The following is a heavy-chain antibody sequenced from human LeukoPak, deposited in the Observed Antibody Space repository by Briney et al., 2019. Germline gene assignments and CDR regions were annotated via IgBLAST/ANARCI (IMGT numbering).Heavy chain of an antibody. J-gene: IGHJ4*02. CDR2: IYHSGST. D-gene: IGHD1-26*01. CDR3: ARGIVGAPGSFDY. V-gene: IGHV4-30-2*01. CDR1: GGSISSGGYS. Sequence: PSQTLSLTCAVSGGSISSGGYSCSWIRQPPGKGLEWIGYIYHSGSTYYNPSLKSRVTISVDRSKNQFSLKLSSVTAADTAVYYCARGIVGAPGSFDYWGQGTLVTVSS.